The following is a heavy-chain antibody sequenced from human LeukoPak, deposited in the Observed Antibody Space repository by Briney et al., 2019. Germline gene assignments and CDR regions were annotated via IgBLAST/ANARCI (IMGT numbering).Heavy chain of an antibody. Sequence: ASVKVSCKASGYTFTSYGISWVRQAPGQGLEWMGWISAYNGNTNYAQKLQGRVTTTTDTSTSTAYMELRSLRSDDTAVYYCARGAGSGSYVPYYYYYYGMDVWGQGTTVTVSS. J-gene: IGHJ6*02. D-gene: IGHD3-10*01. V-gene: IGHV1-18*01. CDR2: ISAYNGNT. CDR3: ARGAGSGSYVPYYYYYYGMDV. CDR1: GYTFTSYG.